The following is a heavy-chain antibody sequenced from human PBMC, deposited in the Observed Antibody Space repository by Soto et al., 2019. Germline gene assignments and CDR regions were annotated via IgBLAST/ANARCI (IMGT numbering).Heavy chain of an antibody. CDR2: ISAYNGNT. J-gene: IGHJ6*03. D-gene: IGHD2-2*01. CDR1: GYTFTSYG. CDR3: ARDGRVPAQGYYYYMDV. V-gene: IGHV1-18*01. Sequence: QVQLVQSGAEVKKPGASVKVSCKASGYTFTSYGITWVRQAPGQGLEWMGWISAYNGNTNYAQKLQGRVTMTTDTSTSAAYMELRSLRTDVTAMYYCARDGRVPAQGYYYYMDVWGKGTTVTVSS.